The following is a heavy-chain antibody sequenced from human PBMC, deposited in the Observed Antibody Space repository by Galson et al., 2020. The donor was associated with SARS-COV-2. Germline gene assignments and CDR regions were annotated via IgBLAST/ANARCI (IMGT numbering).Heavy chain of an antibody. CDR1: GFTFSNAW. J-gene: IGHJ4*02. CDR3: TTGESSYDSSVYLFDY. Sequence: GESLKISCAASGFTFSNAWMSWVRQAPGKGLEWVGRIKSKTDGGTTDYAAPVKGRFTISRDDSKNTLYLQMNSLKTEDTAVYYCTTGESSYDSSVYLFDYWGQGTLVTVSS. CDR2: IKSKTDGGTT. V-gene: IGHV3-15*01. D-gene: IGHD3-22*01.